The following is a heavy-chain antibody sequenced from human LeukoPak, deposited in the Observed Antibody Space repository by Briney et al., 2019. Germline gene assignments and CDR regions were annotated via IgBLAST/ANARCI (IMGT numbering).Heavy chain of an antibody. V-gene: IGHV4-59*08. Sequence: PSETLSLTCTVSGGSISSYYWSWIRQPPGKGLEWIGYIYYSGSTNYNPSLKSRVTISVDTSKNQFSLKLSSVTAADTAVYYCASLGEWHTTGWGQGTLVTVSS. J-gene: IGHJ4*02. D-gene: IGHD3-10*01. CDR3: ASLGEWHTTG. CDR1: GGSISSYY. CDR2: IYYSGST.